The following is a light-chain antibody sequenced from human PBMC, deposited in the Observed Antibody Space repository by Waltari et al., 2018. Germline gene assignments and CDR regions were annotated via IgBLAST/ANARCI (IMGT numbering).Light chain of an antibody. CDR2: DVN. J-gene: IGLJ2*01. V-gene: IGLV2-11*01. Sequence: QAALTQPPSVSGSPGPSVTISCTGTSSDIGGYNYVSWYQQNPDKAPKIMIYDVNKWPSGVSDRFAGSKSCNTASLTISGGQAEDEADYYCSSYTASNTFLFGGGTRLTVL. CDR1: SSDIGGYNY. CDR3: SSYTASNTFL.